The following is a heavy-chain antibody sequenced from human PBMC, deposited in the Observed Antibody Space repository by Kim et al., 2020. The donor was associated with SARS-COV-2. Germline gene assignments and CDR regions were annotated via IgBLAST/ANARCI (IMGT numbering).Heavy chain of an antibody. V-gene: IGHV4-31*03. CDR1: GGSISSGGYY. J-gene: IGHJ5*02. CDR3: ARVLYCSGGSCYSWWFYP. Sequence: SETLSLTCTVSGGSISSGGYYWSWLRQHPGKGLEWIGYIYYSGSTYYNPSLKRRVTISVDTSKTQFPLKLSYVTAADTAVYYCARVLYCSGGSCYSWWFYPGGQATLLTVS. D-gene: IGHD2-15*01. CDR2: IYYSGST.